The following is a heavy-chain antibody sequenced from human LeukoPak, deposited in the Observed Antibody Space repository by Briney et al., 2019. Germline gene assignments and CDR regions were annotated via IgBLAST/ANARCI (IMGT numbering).Heavy chain of an antibody. Sequence: SETLSLTCTVSGDSISSSKKYWGWVRQPPGKGLEWIGSIYYSGNTYYNPSLKSRVTISLDTSRNQFSLRLSSVTAADTADYYCARAQGNGLIDFWGQGTLVTASS. V-gene: IGHV4-39*01. CDR2: IYYSGNT. CDR1: GDSISSSKKY. D-gene: IGHD3/OR15-3a*01. CDR3: ARAQGNGLIDF. J-gene: IGHJ4*02.